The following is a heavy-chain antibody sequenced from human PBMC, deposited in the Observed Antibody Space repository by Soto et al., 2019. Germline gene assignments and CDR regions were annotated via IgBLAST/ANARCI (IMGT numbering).Heavy chain of an antibody. J-gene: IGHJ4*02. CDR3: ARGFWDCSSTSCSPYFDY. V-gene: IGHV4-59*01. D-gene: IGHD2-2*01. CDR2: IYYSGST. Sequence: QVQLQESGPGLVKPSETLSLTCTVSGGSISSDYWSWIRQPPGKGLEWIVYIYYSGSTNYNPSLKSRVTISVDTSKNQFSLKLSSVTAADTAVYYCARGFWDCSSTSCSPYFDYWGQGTLVTVSS. CDR1: GGSISSDY.